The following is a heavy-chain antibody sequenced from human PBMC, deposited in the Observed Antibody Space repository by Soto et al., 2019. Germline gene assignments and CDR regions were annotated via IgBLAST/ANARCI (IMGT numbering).Heavy chain of an antibody. CDR1: GYTFTSYG. CDR2: ISAYNGNT. CDR3: ARVVSTMVRGVIITDGMDV. Sequence: ASVKVSCKASGYTFTSYGISWVRQAPGQGLEWMGWISAYNGNTNYAQKLEGRVTMTTDTSTSTAYMELRSLRSDDTAVYYCARVVSTMVRGVIITDGMDVWGQGTTVTVSS. V-gene: IGHV1-18*04. J-gene: IGHJ6*02. D-gene: IGHD3-10*01.